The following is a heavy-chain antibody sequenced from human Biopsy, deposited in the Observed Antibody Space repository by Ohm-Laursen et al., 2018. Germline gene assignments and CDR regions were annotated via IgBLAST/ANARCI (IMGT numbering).Heavy chain of an antibody. D-gene: IGHD1/OR15-1a*01. J-gene: IGHJ5*02. Sequence: SLRLSCAASGFTFSNYPMSWVRQAPGKGLEWVSGISGSGGRTYYAESMKGRFTISRDNSKKTVYLQMKSLRAEDTAVYYCAKEVFSAVGTSGFDPWGQGTLVTVSS. CDR1: GFTFSNYP. V-gene: IGHV3-23*01. CDR3: AKEVFSAVGTSGFDP. CDR2: ISGSGGRT.